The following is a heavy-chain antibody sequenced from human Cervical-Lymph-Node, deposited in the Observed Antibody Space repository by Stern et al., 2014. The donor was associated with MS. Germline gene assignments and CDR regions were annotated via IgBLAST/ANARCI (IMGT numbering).Heavy chain of an antibody. CDR3: VRDTYDMSFLLGWTGGMDV. V-gene: IGHV3-74*03. CDR2: INGDGIST. D-gene: IGHD3/OR15-3a*01. Sequence: EVQLVESGGGLVQPGGSLRLSWVASGFTVGSYWMHWVRQGPERGLEWVARINGDGISTTYAASVNGRFTISRDNAKNTLNLQMNSLRGEDTAMYYCVRDTYDMSFLLGWTGGMDVWGQGTTVTVSS. J-gene: IGHJ6*02. CDR1: GFTVGSYW.